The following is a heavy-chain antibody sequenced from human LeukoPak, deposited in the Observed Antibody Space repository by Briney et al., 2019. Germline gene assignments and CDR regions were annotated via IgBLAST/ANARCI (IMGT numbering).Heavy chain of an antibody. Sequence: GGSLRLSCAASGFTFSSYWMNWARQAPGKGLEWVASINHNGNVNYYVDSVKGRFTISRDNAKNSLYLQMSDLRAEDTAVYFCARGGGLDVWGQGATVTVSS. J-gene: IGHJ6*02. CDR1: GFTFSSYW. D-gene: IGHD3-16*01. V-gene: IGHV3-7*03. CDR2: INHNGNVN. CDR3: ARGGGLDV.